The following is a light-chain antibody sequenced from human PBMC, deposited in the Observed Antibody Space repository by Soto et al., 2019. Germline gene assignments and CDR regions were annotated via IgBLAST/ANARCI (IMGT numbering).Light chain of an antibody. V-gene: IGLV3-21*02. CDR1: NIGSKT. CDR2: DDS. CDR3: QMWDSRVDVV. J-gene: IGLJ3*02. Sequence: SYELTQPPSVSVAPGQTARITCGGNNIGSKTVHWYQQKPGQAPVLVVYDDSDRPSGIPGRFSGSNSGNTATLTISRVEAGDEADFYCQMWDSRVDVVFGGGTKLTVL.